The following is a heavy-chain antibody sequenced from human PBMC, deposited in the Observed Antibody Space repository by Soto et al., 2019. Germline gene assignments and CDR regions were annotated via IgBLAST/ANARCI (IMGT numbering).Heavy chain of an antibody. V-gene: IGHV3-7*01. Sequence: EVQLVESGGSLVQPGGSLRLSCAASGFTFSSFWMSWVRQAPGKGLERVANIKQDGSEKYYVDSVRGRFSISRDNAKNSLFLQMNSLRAEDTAVYYCARRPYGDYGDYFDYWGQGTLVTVSS. CDR2: IKQDGSEK. J-gene: IGHJ4*02. D-gene: IGHD4-17*01. CDR3: ARRPYGDYGDYFDY. CDR1: GFTFSSFW.